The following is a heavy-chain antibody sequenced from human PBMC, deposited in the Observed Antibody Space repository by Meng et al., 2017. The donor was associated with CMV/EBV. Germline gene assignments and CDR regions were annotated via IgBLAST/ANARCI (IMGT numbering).Heavy chain of an antibody. Sequence: QGQLQEPGPGLVKPSEPLSLTCTVSGGSISSYYWSWIRQPAGKGLEWIGRIYTSGSTNYNPSLKSRVTMSVDTSKNQFSLKLSSVTAADTAVYYCARELMNCSSTSCANWFDPWGQGTLVTVSS. CDR2: IYTSGST. CDR3: ARELMNCSSTSCANWFDP. J-gene: IGHJ5*02. D-gene: IGHD2-2*01. CDR1: GGSISSYY. V-gene: IGHV4-4*07.